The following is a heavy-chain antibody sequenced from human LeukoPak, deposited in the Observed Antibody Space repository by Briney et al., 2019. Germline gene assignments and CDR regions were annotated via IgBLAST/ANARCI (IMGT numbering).Heavy chain of an antibody. V-gene: IGHV3-11*01. J-gene: IGHJ4*02. D-gene: IGHD2-2*02. Sequence: GGSLGLSCVASGFTFSDYHMSWIRQAPGKGLEWISYITSSGTSKYHADSEGGRFTISRDNAMNSLYLQMNSLRVEDTAVYYCARERISYTRSWSKDHWGQGTLVTVSS. CDR3: ARERISYTRSWSKDH. CDR2: ITSSGTSK. CDR1: GFTFSDYH.